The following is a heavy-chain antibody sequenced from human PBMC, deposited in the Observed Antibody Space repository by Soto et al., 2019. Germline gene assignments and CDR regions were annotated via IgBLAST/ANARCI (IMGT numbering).Heavy chain of an antibody. CDR3: ARDRRTHCSGGSCYSAGFDY. CDR1: GFTFSSYG. CDR2: IWYDGSNK. V-gene: IGHV3-33*01. J-gene: IGHJ4*02. D-gene: IGHD2-15*01. Sequence: GGSLRLSCAASGFTFSSYGMHWVRQAPGKGLEWVAVIWYDGSNKYYADSVKGRFTISRDNSKNTLYLQMNSLRAEDTAVYYCARDRRTHCSGGSCYSAGFDYWGQGTLVTVSS.